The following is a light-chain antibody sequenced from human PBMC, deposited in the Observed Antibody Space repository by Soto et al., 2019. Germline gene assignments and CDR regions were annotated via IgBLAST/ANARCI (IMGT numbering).Light chain of an antibody. V-gene: IGLV2-14*03. CDR3: TSYTSSSTRV. Sequence: QSALTQPASVSGSPGQSITISCTGTNSDVGGYNYVSWYQQYPGKAPKLLIYNLSNRPSGVSNRFSGSKSGNTASLTISGLQAEDEADYYCTSYTSSSTRVFGGGTKLTV. CDR2: NLS. CDR1: NSDVGGYNY. J-gene: IGLJ3*02.